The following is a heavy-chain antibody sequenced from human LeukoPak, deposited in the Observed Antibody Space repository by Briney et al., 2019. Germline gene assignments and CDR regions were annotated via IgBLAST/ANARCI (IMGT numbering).Heavy chain of an antibody. CDR2: ISWKSGSI. J-gene: IGHJ3*02. V-gene: IGHV3-9*03. CDR1: GFTFDDYA. D-gene: IGHD6-19*01. Sequence: PGGSLRLSCAASGFTFDDYAMHWVRQASGKGLEWVSAISWKSGSIVYADSVKGRFTISRDNAKNSLYLQMNSLRAEDMALYYCAKSLGSGWINDAFDIWGQGTMVTVSS. CDR3: AKSLGSGWINDAFDI.